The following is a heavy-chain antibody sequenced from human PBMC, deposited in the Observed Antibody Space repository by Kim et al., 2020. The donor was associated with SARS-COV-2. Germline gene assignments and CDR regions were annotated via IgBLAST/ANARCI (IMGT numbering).Heavy chain of an antibody. CDR3: AREDVMTTPMNSSYGRDF. CDR1: GFTFSTYN. V-gene: IGHV3-21*01. J-gene: IGHJ6*02. Sequence: GGSLRLSCAASGFTFSTYNMNWVRQAPGKGLEWVSSISGTSSFKYYADSLKGRFTISRDNAKNSLYLQLNNLRAEDTAVYYCAREDVMTTPMNSSYGRDFGGRGPSVTVSS. D-gene: IGHD4-4*01. CDR2: ISGTSSFK.